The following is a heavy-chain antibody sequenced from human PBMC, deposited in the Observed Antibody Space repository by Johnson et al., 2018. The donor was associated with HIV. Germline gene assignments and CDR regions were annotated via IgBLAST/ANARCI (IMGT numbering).Heavy chain of an antibody. J-gene: IGHJ3*02. CDR1: GFTVSSNY. CDR2: ITWDGGST. CDR3: AREAHMTNAAFDI. Sequence: VQLVESGGGVVQPGGSLRLSCAASGFTVSSNYMRWVRQAPGKGLEWVSGITWDGGSTGYADSVKGRFTISRDNAKNSLYLQMNSLSAEDTALYYCAREAHMTNAAFDIWGQGTMVTVSS. D-gene: IGHD2-21*01. V-gene: IGHV3-20*04.